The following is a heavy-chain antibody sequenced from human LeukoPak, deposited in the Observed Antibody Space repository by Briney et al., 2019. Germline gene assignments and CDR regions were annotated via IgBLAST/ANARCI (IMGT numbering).Heavy chain of an antibody. CDR3: AKVPGSGWYYFDY. V-gene: IGHV3-48*03. Sequence: GGSLRLSCAASGFTFSSYEMNWVRQAPGKGLEWVSYISSSGSTIYYADSVKGRFTISRDNAKNSLYLQMNSLRAEDTAIYYCAKVPGSGWYYFDYWGQGTLATVSS. J-gene: IGHJ4*02. CDR1: GFTFSSYE. D-gene: IGHD6-19*01. CDR2: ISSSGSTI.